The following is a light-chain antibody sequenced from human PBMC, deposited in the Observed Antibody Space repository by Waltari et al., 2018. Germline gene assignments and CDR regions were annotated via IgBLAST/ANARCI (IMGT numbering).Light chain of an antibody. CDR3: QHRIDWPHT. CDR1: QSVSSY. CDR2: EAS. Sequence: EIVLTQSPATLSLSTGERATLSCRASQSVSSYLGWYQQKPGQAPRLRNYEASNRATGIPARFSGSGSGTDFTLTISSLEPEDFTVYYCQHRIDWPHTFGQGTKLEIK. J-gene: IGKJ2*01. V-gene: IGKV3-11*01.